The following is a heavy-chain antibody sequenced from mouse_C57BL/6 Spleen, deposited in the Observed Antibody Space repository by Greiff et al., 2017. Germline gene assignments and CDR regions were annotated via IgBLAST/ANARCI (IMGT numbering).Heavy chain of an antibody. CDR3: ARDDDGYPWFAY. D-gene: IGHD2-3*01. CDR2: IDPSDSYT. Sequence: QVQLQQPGAELVMPGASVKLSCKASGYTFTSYWMHWVKQRPGQGLEWIGEIDPSDSYTNYNQKFKGKSTLTVDKSSSTAYMQLSSLTSEDSAVYYCARDDDGYPWFAYWGQGTLVTVSA. V-gene: IGHV1-69*01. CDR1: GYTFTSYW. J-gene: IGHJ3*01.